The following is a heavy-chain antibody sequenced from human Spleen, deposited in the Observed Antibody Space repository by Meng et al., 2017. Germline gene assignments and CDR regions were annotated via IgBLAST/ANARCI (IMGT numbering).Heavy chain of an antibody. Sequence: LQLQESGPGLVKPSETLSLTCTVSGGSISSSSYYWGWIRQPPGKGLEWIGSMYYRGSTYYNPSLKSRVTISVDTSKNQFSLKLSSVTAADTAVYYCARGLNWFDPWGQGTLVTVSS. V-gene: IGHV4-39*07. CDR2: MYYRGST. CDR1: GGSISSSSYY. CDR3: ARGLNWFDP. J-gene: IGHJ5*02.